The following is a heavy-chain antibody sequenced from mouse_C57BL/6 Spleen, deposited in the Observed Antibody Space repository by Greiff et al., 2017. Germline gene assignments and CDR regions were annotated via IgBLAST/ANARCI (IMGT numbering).Heavy chain of an antibody. D-gene: IGHD2-1*01. CDR3: ASGYYGNYVAY. CDR1: GYSITSGYY. J-gene: IGHJ3*01. CDR2: ISYDGSN. Sequence: ESGPGLVKPSQSLSLTCSVTGYSITSGYYWNWIRQFPGNKLEWMGYISYDGSNNYKPSLKNRISITRDTSKTQFYLKLNSVTTEDTATYDCASGYYGNYVAYWGQGTLVTVSA. V-gene: IGHV3-6*01.